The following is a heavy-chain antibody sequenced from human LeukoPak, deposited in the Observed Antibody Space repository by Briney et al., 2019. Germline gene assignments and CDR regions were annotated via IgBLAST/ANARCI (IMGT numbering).Heavy chain of an antibody. J-gene: IGHJ4*02. V-gene: IGHV3-30*18. CDR1: GLTFSRYG. CDR2: ISFDGSNK. Sequence: GGSLRLSCAASGLTFSRYGMLWVRQAPGKGLEWVALISFDGSNKYYADSVKGRFTISRDNSKNTLYLQMNSLRADDSAVYYCAKGYYDSNGSFYYFDHWGQGTLVTVSS. CDR3: AKGYYDSNGSFYYFDH. D-gene: IGHD3-22*01.